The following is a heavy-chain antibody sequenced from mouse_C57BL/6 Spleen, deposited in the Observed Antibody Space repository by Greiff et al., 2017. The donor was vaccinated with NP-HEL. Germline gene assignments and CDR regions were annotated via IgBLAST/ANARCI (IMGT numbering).Heavy chain of an antibody. V-gene: IGHV7-1*01. CDR1: GFTFSDFY. CDR3: ARDADYPPDWYAMDY. Sequence: EVQRVESGGGLVQSGRSLRLSCATSGFTFSDFYMEWVRQAPGKGLEWIAASRNKANDYATEYSASVKGRFIVSRDTSQSILYLQMNALRAEDTAIYYCARDADYPPDWYAMDYWGQGTSVTVSS. D-gene: IGHD5-5*01. CDR2: SRNKANDYAT. J-gene: IGHJ4*01.